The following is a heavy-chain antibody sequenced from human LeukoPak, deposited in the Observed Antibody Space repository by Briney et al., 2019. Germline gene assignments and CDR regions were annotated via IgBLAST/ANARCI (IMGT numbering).Heavy chain of an antibody. CDR1: GGSISSGGYY. J-gene: IGHJ3*02. Sequence: PSETLSLTCTVSGGSISSGGYYWSWLRQHPGKGLEWVGYIYYSGSTYYNPSLKSRVTISVDTSKNQFSLKLSSVTAADTAVYYCARATVYCSSTSCSRFAFDIWGQGTMVTVSS. CDR3: ARATVYCSSTSCSRFAFDI. CDR2: IYYSGST. V-gene: IGHV4-31*03. D-gene: IGHD2-2*01.